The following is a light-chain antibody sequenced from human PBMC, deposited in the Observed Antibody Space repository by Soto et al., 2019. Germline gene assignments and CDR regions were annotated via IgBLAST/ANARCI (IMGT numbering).Light chain of an antibody. Sequence: EIVLTQSPGTLSLSPGERATLSCRASQSVSSNYLAWYQQKPGQAPTLLIYGASSRATDIPDRFSRSGSGTDLTLSISKMEPEDFAVYYCQQYGSSPITFGKGTRLQIK. J-gene: IGKJ5*01. CDR1: QSVSSNY. CDR3: QQYGSSPIT. V-gene: IGKV3-20*01. CDR2: GAS.